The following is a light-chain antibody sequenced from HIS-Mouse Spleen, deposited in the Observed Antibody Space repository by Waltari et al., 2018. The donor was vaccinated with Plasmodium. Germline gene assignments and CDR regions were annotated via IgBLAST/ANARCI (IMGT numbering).Light chain of an antibody. CDR3: QQSYSTLMYT. V-gene: IGKV1-39*01. CDR1: QSISSY. J-gene: IGKJ2*01. Sequence: DIQMTQSPSSLSESVGDRVTITCRASQSISSYLNWDQQKPGNAPKLLIYAASSLQSGVPSRFSGSGSGTDFTLTISSLQPEDFATYYCQQSYSTLMYTFGQGTKLEIK. CDR2: AAS.